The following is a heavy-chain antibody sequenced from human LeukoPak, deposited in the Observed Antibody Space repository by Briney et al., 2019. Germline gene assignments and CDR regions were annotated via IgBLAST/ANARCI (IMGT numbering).Heavy chain of an antibody. CDR2: ISSDSTYI. Sequence: TGGSLGLSCAASGFTFSSYSMNWVRQAPGKGLEWVSSISSDSTYIFYADSVRGRFTISRDNAKNSLYLQMNSLTAEDTAVHYCVRAYHPGGWFDPWGQGTLVTVSS. CDR1: GFTFSSYS. CDR3: VRAYHPGGWFDP. J-gene: IGHJ5*02. D-gene: IGHD2-2*01. V-gene: IGHV3-21*01.